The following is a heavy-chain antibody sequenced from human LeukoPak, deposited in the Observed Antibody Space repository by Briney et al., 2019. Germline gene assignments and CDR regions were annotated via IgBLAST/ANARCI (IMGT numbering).Heavy chain of an antibody. Sequence: SVKVSCKASGHTFSSYAISWVRQAPGQGLEWMGGIIPIFGTANYAQKFQGRVTITADESTSTAYMELSSLRSEDTAVYYCARAGTAAISYYFDYWGQGPLVTVSS. D-gene: IGHD2-2*01. CDR1: GHTFSSYA. V-gene: IGHV1-69*13. J-gene: IGHJ4*02. CDR2: IIPIFGTA. CDR3: ARAGTAAISYYFDY.